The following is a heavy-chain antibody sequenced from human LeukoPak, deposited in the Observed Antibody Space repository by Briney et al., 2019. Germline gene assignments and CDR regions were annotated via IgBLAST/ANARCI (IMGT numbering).Heavy chain of an antibody. CDR1: GFTFDDYG. D-gene: IGHD6-13*01. Sequence: PGGSLRLSCAASGFTFDDYGMSWVRQAPGKGLEWVSGINWNGGSTGYADSVKGRFTISRDNAKNSLYLHMNSLRAEDTALYHCARETSSWYGNWFDPWGQGTLVTVSS. CDR2: INWNGGST. V-gene: IGHV3-20*01. J-gene: IGHJ5*02. CDR3: ARETSSWYGNWFDP.